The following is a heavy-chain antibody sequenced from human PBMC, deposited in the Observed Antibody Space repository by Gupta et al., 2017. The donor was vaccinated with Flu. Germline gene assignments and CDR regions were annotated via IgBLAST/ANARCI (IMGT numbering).Heavy chain of an antibody. CDR2: FDPEDGDA. Sequence: QVQLEQSGAEVKRPGASVKVSCKVSGYTPGDLSIHWVRQAPGKGLQWMGFFDPEDGDATYAQNFQDRVTITEATFSDTVYMELSSLTSEDTAVYYCATAERITVFGVVIPYDYWGQGTLVTVSS. J-gene: IGHJ4*02. CDR3: ATAERITVFGVVIPYDY. D-gene: IGHD3-3*01. V-gene: IGHV1-24*01. CDR1: GYTPGDLS.